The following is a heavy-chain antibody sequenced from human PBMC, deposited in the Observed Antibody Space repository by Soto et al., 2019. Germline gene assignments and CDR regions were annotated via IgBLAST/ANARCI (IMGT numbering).Heavy chain of an antibody. CDR3: ARDRLNSYSNYDPKSDS. CDR1: GYTFTSYG. Sequence: ASVKVSCKASGYTFTSYGISWVRQAPGQGLEWMGWISAYNGNTNYAQKLHGRVTMTTDTSTSTAYMELRSLRSDDTAVYYCARDRLNSYSNYDPKSDSWAKGSLLTVSS. D-gene: IGHD4-4*01. V-gene: IGHV1-18*01. J-gene: IGHJ4*02. CDR2: ISAYNGNT.